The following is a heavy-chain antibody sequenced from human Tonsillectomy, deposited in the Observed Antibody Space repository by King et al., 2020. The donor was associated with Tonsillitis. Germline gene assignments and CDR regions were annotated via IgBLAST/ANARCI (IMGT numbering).Heavy chain of an antibody. CDR3: ARGPNDFDL. V-gene: IGHV4-59*01. CDR1: GGSISTYY. Sequence: VQLQESGPGLVKPSGTLSLTCTVSGGSISTYYWSWIRQPPGKGLEWIGYIYDHGSTSYTPSLKSRVTISVDTSKNQFSLKLSSVTAADTAVYYCARGPNDFDLWGRGTLVTVSS. CDR2: IYDHGST. J-gene: IGHJ2*01.